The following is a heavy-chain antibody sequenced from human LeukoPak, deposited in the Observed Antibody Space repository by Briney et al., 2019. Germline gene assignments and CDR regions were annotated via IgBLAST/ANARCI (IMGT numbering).Heavy chain of an antibody. V-gene: IGHV1-3*01. CDR1: GYTFTSYA. D-gene: IGHD2-15*01. CDR2: INAGNGNT. Sequence: ASVKVSCKASGYTFTSYAMHWVRQAPGQRLEWMGWINAGNGNTKYSQKFQGRVTMTRDTSTSTVYMELSSLRSEDTAVYYCARPREGGTFFQHWGQGTLVTVSS. CDR3: ARPREGGTFFQH. J-gene: IGHJ1*01.